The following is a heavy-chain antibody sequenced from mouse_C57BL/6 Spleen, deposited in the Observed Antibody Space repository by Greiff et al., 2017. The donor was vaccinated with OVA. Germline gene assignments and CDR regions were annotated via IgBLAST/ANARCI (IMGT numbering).Heavy chain of an antibody. Sequence: VQLQQSGPELVKPGASVKISCKASGYTFTDYYMNWVKQSHGKSLEWIGDINPNNGGTSYNQKFKGKATLTVDKSSSTAYMELRSLTSEDSAVYYCARGHGYDYMDYWGQGTSVTVSS. D-gene: IGHD2-4*01. CDR1: GYTFTDYY. CDR2: INPNNGGT. CDR3: ARGHGYDYMDY. J-gene: IGHJ4*01. V-gene: IGHV1-26*01.